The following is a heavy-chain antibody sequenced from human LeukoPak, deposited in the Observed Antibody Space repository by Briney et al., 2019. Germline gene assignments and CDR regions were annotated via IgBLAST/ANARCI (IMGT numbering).Heavy chain of an antibody. CDR2: LSYDGSNR. J-gene: IGHJ4*02. Sequence: GGSLRLSCAASGFTFSSYAMHWVRQAPGKGLEWVAVLSYDGSNRYYADSVKGRFTISRDNSKNTLYLQMNSLRAEDTAVYYCARAKYDYMTTVTTFDYWGQGTLVTVSS. CDR1: GFTFSSYA. CDR3: ARAKYDYMTTVTTFDY. V-gene: IGHV3-30*01. D-gene: IGHD4-17*01.